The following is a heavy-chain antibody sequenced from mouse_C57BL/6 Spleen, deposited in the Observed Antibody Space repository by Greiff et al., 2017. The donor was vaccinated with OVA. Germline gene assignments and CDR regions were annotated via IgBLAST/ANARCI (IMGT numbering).Heavy chain of an antibody. CDR3: ARESSNSPFDY. J-gene: IGHJ2*01. V-gene: IGHV5-16*01. Sequence: EVMLVESEGGLVQPGSSMKLSCTASGFTFSDYYMAWVRQVPEKGLEWVANINYDGSSTYYLDSLKSRFIISRDNAKNILYLQMSSLKSEDTATYYCARESSNSPFDYWGQGTTLTVSS. CDR1: GFTFSDYY. CDR2: INYDGSST. D-gene: IGHD2-5*01.